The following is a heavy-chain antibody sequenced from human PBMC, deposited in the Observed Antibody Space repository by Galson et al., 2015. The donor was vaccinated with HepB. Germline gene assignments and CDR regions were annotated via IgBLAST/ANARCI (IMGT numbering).Heavy chain of an antibody. Sequence: SVKVSCKASGGTFSSYAISWVRQAPGQGLEWMGGIIPIFGTANYAQKFQGRVTITADESTSTAYMELSSLRSEDTAVYYCARERGLRGVDIDVWGKGPTVTVSS. D-gene: IGHD3-16*01. J-gene: IGHJ6*03. CDR3: ARERGLRGVDIDV. CDR1: GGTFSSYA. V-gene: IGHV1-69*13. CDR2: IIPIFGTA.